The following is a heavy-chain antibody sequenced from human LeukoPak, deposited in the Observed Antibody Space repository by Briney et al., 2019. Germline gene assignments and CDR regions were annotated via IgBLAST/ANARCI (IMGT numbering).Heavy chain of an antibody. J-gene: IGHJ5*02. Sequence: GASVKVSCKASGYSFIRYGITWVRQAPGQGLEWMGWMSVYSGNTHYAKQFQGRVNMTTDTSTDTAYMEVRSLRSDDTAVYYCVRVVWEHPFNWFDPWGQGTPVIVSS. CDR1: GYSFIRYG. CDR3: VRVVWEHPFNWFDP. V-gene: IGHV1-18*01. D-gene: IGHD1-26*01. CDR2: MSVYSGNT.